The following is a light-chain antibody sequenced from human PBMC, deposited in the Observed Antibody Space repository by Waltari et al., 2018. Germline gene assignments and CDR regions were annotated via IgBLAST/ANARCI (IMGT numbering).Light chain of an antibody. V-gene: IGKV2-30*02. Sequence: DVVMTQSPLSLPVTLGQPASLSCKSRQSLVHSDGNTHLNWFQQRPGQSPRRLFYRVSNRESGVPDRFSGSGSGTDFTLKISRVEAEDVGVYYCMQGTHLPYTFGQGTRLDIK. CDR3: MQGTHLPYT. J-gene: IGKJ2*01. CDR1: QSLVHSDGNTH. CDR2: RVS.